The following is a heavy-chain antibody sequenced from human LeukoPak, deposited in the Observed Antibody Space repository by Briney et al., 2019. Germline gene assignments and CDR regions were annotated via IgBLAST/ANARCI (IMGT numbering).Heavy chain of an antibody. J-gene: IGHJ4*02. Sequence: GGSLRLSCVVSGIPFSDYYMNWIRHAPGKGLEWISYISSSSSYTDYADSVKGRFTISRDNAKSALYLQLNSLRLEDTAVYYCAAGTAADFWGQGTLVTVSS. V-gene: IGHV3-11*03. CDR1: GIPFSDYY. CDR3: AAGTAADF. D-gene: IGHD6-13*01. CDR2: ISSSSSYT.